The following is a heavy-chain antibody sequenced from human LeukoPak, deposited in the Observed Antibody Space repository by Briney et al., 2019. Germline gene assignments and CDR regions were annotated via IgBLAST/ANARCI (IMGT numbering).Heavy chain of an antibody. J-gene: IGHJ3*02. CDR1: GYTLTELS. CDR3: ARVWKGDPDAFDI. V-gene: IGHV1-24*01. CDR2: FDPEDGET. Sequence: ASVKVSCKVSGYTLTELSMHWVRQAPGKGLEWMGGFDPEDGETIYAQKFQGRVTITRDTSASTAYMELSSLRSEDTAVYYCARVWKGDPDAFDIWGQGTMVTVSS. D-gene: IGHD2-21*02.